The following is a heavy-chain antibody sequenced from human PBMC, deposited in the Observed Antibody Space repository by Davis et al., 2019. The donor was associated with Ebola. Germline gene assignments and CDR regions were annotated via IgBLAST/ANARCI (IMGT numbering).Heavy chain of an antibody. CDR3: ARAPTTTNAFDI. D-gene: IGHD1-26*01. CDR1: GGTFSSYA. J-gene: IGHJ3*02. CDR2: IIPIFGTA. Sequence: SVKVSCKASGGTFSSYAISWVRQAPGQGLEWMGGIIPIFGTANYAQKLQGRVTMTTDTSTSTAYMELRSLRSDDTAVYYCARAPTTTNAFDIWGQGTMVTVSS. V-gene: IGHV1-69*05.